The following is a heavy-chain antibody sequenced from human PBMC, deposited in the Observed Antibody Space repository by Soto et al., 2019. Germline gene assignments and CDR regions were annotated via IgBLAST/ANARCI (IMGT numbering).Heavy chain of an antibody. Sequence: GGSLSLSCAASGFTFSTFVMSWVRQAPGRGLEWISGSGGSGCVGNTYNAHSVNGRYTTTRDNSQNTLYLKMNGLRAEDTAIYYYARSGTYCFYMDFCGKGTTVTVSS. CDR3: ARSGTYCFYMDF. V-gene: IGHV3-23*01. CDR2: SGGSGCVGNT. CDR1: GFTFSTFV. J-gene: IGHJ6*03. D-gene: IGHD6-25*01.